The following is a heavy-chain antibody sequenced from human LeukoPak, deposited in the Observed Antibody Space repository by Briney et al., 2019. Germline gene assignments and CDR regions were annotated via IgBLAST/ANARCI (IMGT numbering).Heavy chain of an antibody. D-gene: IGHD2-21*02. Sequence: VASVTVSCKASGYTFTSYGKSWVRQAPGQGVEWMGSISAYNGNTNYAQKLQGRVTMTTDTSTSTAYMELRSLRSDDTAVYYCAGSDFVVVTAIPSDYWGQGTLVTVSS. CDR2: ISAYNGNT. CDR1: GYTFTSYG. CDR3: AGSDFVVVTAIPSDY. J-gene: IGHJ4*02. V-gene: IGHV1-18*01.